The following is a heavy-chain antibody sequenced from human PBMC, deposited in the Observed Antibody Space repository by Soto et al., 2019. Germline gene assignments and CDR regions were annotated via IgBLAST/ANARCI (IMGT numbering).Heavy chain of an antibody. D-gene: IGHD3-3*01. J-gene: IGHJ5*02. V-gene: IGHV4-39*01. CDR3: ARGGRRFLEWGEGKNWFDP. Sequence: SETLSLTCTVSGGSISSSSYYWGWIRQPPGKGLEWIGSIYYSGSTYYNPSLKSRVTISVDTSKNQFSLKLSSVTAADTAVYYCARGGRRFLEWGEGKNWFDPWGQGTLVTVSS. CDR2: IYYSGST. CDR1: GGSISSSSYY.